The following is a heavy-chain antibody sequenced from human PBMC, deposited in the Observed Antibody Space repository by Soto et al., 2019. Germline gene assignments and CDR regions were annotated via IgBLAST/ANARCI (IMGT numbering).Heavy chain of an antibody. CDR1: GYTFTSYD. CDR2: MNPNSGNI. CDR3: ARARRAYDFWSGPLPYYYYYYMDV. J-gene: IGHJ6*03. V-gene: IGHV1-8*01. D-gene: IGHD3-3*01. Sequence: ASVKVSCKASGYTFTSYDINWVRQATGQGLEWMGWMNPNSGNIGYAQKFQGRVTMTRNTSISTAYMELSSLRSEDTAVYYCARARRAYDFWSGPLPYYYYYYMDVWGKGTTVTVSS.